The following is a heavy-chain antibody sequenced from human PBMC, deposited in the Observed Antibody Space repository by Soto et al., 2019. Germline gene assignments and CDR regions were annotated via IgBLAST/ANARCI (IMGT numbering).Heavy chain of an antibody. J-gene: IGHJ6*03. Sequence: GASVKVSCKASGYTFNGYYMHWVRQAPGQGLEWMGWINPNSGGTNYAQKFQGWVTMTRDTSISTAYMELSRLRSDDTAVYYCARDSGITGTTGGDRYYYYYMDVWGKGTTVTVSS. D-gene: IGHD1-7*01. CDR3: ARDSGITGTTGGDRYYYYYMDV. CDR1: GYTFNGYY. CDR2: INPNSGGT. V-gene: IGHV1-2*04.